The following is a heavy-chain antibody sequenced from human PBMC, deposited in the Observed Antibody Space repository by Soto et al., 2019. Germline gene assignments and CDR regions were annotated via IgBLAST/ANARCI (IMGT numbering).Heavy chain of an antibody. Sequence: PSETLSLTCTVSGGSISSYYWGWIRQPPGKGLEWIGSIYYSGSTYYNPSLKSRVTISVDTSKNQFSLKLSSVTAADTAVYYCARNMSVYATYYYYGMDVWGQGTTVTVSS. CDR3: ARNMSVYATYYYYGMDV. D-gene: IGHD2-8*01. CDR1: GGSISSYY. J-gene: IGHJ6*02. CDR2: IYYSGST. V-gene: IGHV4-39*01.